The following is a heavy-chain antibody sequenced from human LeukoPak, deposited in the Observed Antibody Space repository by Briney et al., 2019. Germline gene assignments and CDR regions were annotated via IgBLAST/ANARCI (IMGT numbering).Heavy chain of an antibody. D-gene: IGHD3-10*01. V-gene: IGHV3-7*01. Sequence: PGGSLRLSCAASGFTFSNYWMSWVRQAPGKGLEWVANIKQDGSEKYYLDSVKGRLTISRDNAKNSLYLQMNSLRAEDTAVYYCAGGDRGLWFGDPMDVWGKGTTVTISS. CDR1: GFTFSNYW. CDR2: IKQDGSEK. CDR3: AGGDRGLWFGDPMDV. J-gene: IGHJ6*03.